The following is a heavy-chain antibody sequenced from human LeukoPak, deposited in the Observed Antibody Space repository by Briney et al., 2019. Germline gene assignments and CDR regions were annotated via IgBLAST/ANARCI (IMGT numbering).Heavy chain of an antibody. CDR2: ISATGAIT. V-gene: IGHV3-23*01. CDR1: GFSFNNYA. Sequence: GGSLRLSCAASGFSFNNYAMTWVRQAPGEGLEWVSTISATGAITYYADSVKGRFTVSRDNSKNTLDLQMSSLRVEDTAVYYCAKDRPLNYYDGSGPLSNWFDPWGQGTLVTVSS. D-gene: IGHD3-22*01. CDR3: AKDRPLNYYDGSGPLSNWFDP. J-gene: IGHJ5*02.